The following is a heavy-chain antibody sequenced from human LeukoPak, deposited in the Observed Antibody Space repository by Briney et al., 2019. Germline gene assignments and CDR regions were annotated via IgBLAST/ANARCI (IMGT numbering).Heavy chain of an antibody. CDR1: GGSISSSSYY. Sequence: PSETLSLTCTVSGGSISSSSYYWGWIRQPPGKGLEWIGSIYYSGSTYYNPSLKSRVTISVDTSKNQFSLKLSSMTAADTAVYYCARVYSNYVSWFDPWGQGTLVTVSS. J-gene: IGHJ5*02. D-gene: IGHD4-11*01. CDR2: IYYSGST. V-gene: IGHV4-39*01. CDR3: ARVYSNYVSWFDP.